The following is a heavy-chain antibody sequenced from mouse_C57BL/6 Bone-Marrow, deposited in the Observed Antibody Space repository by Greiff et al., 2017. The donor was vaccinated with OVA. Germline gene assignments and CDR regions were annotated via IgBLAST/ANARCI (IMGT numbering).Heavy chain of an antibody. Sequence: EVQRVESGPGLVKPSQSLSLTCSVTGYSITSGYYWNWIRQFPGNKLEWMGYISYDGSNNYNPSLKNRISITRDTSKNQFFLKLNSVTTEDTATYYCARGTGSSHAMDYWGQGTSVTVSS. V-gene: IGHV3-6*01. D-gene: IGHD1-1*01. CDR1: GYSITSGYY. J-gene: IGHJ4*01. CDR3: ARGTGSSHAMDY. CDR2: ISYDGSN.